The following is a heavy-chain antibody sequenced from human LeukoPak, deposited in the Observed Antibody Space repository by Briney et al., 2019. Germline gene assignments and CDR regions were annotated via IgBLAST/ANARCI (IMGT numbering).Heavy chain of an antibody. CDR2: ISGGGDNT. CDR3: ATPRSSYYYYGVDV. J-gene: IGHJ6*02. CDR1: GFIFSSYA. V-gene: IGHV3-23*01. Sequence: PGGSLRLSCAASGFIFSSYAVSWVRQAPGKGLEWVSAISGGGDNTYYAASVKGRFTTTRDNSKNTLYLQMNSLRAEDTALYYCATPRSSYYYYGVDVWGQGTTVIVSS.